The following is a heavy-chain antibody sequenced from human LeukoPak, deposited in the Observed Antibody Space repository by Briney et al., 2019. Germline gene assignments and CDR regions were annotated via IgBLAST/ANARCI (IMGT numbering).Heavy chain of an antibody. J-gene: IGHJ4*02. Sequence: SETLSLTCTVSGGSISSYYWSWIRQPPGKGLEWIGYIYYSGSTNYNPSLKSRVTISVDTSKNQFSLKLSSVTAADTAVYYCGSGGGGEFDYWGQGTLVTVSS. CDR1: GGSISSYY. V-gene: IGHV4-59*01. CDR2: IYYSGST. CDR3: GSGGGGEFDY. D-gene: IGHD2-21*01.